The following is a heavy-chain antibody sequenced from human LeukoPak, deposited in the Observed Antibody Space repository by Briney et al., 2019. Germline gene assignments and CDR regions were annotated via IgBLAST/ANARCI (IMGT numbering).Heavy chain of an antibody. Sequence: GGSLSLSCAASGFTFSSYAMSWVRQAPGKGLEWVSAISGSGGSTYYADSVKGRFTISRDNSKNTLYLQMNSLRAEDTAVYYCAKERRQQQLASDAFDIWGQGTMVTVSS. J-gene: IGHJ3*02. V-gene: IGHV3-23*01. CDR3: AKERRQQQLASDAFDI. CDR1: GFTFSSYA. D-gene: IGHD6-13*01. CDR2: ISGSGGST.